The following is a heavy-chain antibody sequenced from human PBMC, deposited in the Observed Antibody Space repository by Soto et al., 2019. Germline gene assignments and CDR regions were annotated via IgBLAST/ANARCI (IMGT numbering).Heavy chain of an antibody. Sequence: NPSETLSLTCAVYGGSFSGYYWSWIRQPPGKGLEWIGEINHSGSTNYNPSLKSRVTISVDTSKNQFSLKLSSVTAADTAVYYCANSGYGYGMDVWGQGTTVTVSS. CDR1: GGSFSGYY. V-gene: IGHV4-34*01. CDR3: ANSGYGYGMDV. D-gene: IGHD5-12*01. J-gene: IGHJ6*02. CDR2: INHSGST.